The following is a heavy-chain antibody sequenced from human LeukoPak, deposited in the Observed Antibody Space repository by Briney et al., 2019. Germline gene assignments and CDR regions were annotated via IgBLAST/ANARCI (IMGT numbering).Heavy chain of an antibody. Sequence: GGSLRLSCAAPGFTFSNAWMSWVRQAPGKGLDWVGRIKSKTDGGTTDYAAPVKGRFTISRDDSKNTLYLQMNSLKTEDTAVYYCTVHVLRYFADYWGQGTLVTVSS. CDR2: IKSKTDGGTT. D-gene: IGHD3-9*01. CDR1: GFTFSNAW. J-gene: IGHJ4*02. V-gene: IGHV3-15*01. CDR3: TVHVLRYFADY.